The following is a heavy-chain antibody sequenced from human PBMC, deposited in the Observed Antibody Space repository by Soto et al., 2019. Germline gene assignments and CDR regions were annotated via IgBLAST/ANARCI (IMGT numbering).Heavy chain of an antibody. CDR1: GGSFNNYV. CDR3: ARYWNAGTLYGAFDI. V-gene: IGHV1-69*06. CDR2: IIPNYEAA. D-gene: IGHD4-17*01. Sequence: QVQLVQSGAEVRKPGSSVKVSCEASGGSFNNYVISWLRQAPGQGLEWMGGIIPNYEAANYAQKFRGRLTITSDKATNTAYMELTSLRPEDTATYYCARYWNAGTLYGAFDIWGQGTTVIVS. J-gene: IGHJ3*02.